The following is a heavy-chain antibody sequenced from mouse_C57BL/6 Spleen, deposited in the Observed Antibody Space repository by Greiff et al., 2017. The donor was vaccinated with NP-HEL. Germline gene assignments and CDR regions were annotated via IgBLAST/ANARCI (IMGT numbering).Heavy chain of an antibody. J-gene: IGHJ1*03. D-gene: IGHD1-1*01. CDR3: ARSVPVEYFDV. Sequence: QVQLKQPGAELVKPGASVKLSCKASGYTFTSYWMHWVKQRPGRGLEWIGRIDPNSGGTKYNEKFKSKATLTVDKPSSTAYMQLSSLTSEDSAVYYCARSVPVEYFDVWGTGTTVTVSS. V-gene: IGHV1-72*01. CDR2: IDPNSGGT. CDR1: GYTFTSYW.